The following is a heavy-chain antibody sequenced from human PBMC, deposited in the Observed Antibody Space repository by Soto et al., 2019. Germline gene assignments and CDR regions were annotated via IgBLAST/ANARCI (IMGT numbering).Heavy chain of an antibody. D-gene: IGHD1-26*01. J-gene: IGHJ3*01. CDR1: VYPFTSYD. V-gene: IGHV1-8*01. Sequence: QVQLVQSGAEVKKPGASVKVSCKTSVYPFTSYDINWVRQATGQGLEGMGWMNPNSGNTAYAQKFQGRVTMTRNTYISTAYLELSSLRSEDTAVYYFARERSSGAFDLWGQGTMVTVSS. CDR3: ARERSSGAFDL. CDR2: MNPNSGNT.